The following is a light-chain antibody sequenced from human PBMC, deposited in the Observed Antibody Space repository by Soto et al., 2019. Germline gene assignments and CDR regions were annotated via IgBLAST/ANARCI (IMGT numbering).Light chain of an antibody. CDR1: QTVLSVSTNQYY. CDR3: QQYHSTPPRWT. CDR2: WAS. V-gene: IGKV4-1*01. J-gene: IGKJ1*01. Sequence: DIVMTQSPDSLTVSLGERATISCRSSQTVLSVSTNQYYLTWYQQKPGQPPKLLIYWASTRESGVPERFSGRGAGTKFTLTSSSLPAEDVAVYYGQQYHSTPPRWTCGQGTKVEI.